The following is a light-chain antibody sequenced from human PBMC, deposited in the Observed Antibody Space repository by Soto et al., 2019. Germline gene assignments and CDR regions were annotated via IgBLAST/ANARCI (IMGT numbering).Light chain of an antibody. CDR1: SSDVGGYNY. V-gene: IGLV2-14*01. CDR3: SSYTSSSPSV. Sequence: QSVLTQPASVSGSPGQSITISCAGTSSDVGGYNYVSWYQHHPGTAPKLMIYEVSNRPSGVSNRFSGSKSGNTASLTISGLQAEDEADYYCSSYTSSSPSVFGTGTKVTGL. J-gene: IGLJ1*01. CDR2: EVS.